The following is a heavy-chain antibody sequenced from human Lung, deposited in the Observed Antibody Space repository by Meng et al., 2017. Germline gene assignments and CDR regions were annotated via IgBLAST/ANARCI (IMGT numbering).Heavy chain of an antibody. CDR1: GYTFTTYT. V-gene: IGHV7-4-1*02. Sequence: QVQLVQSGSELKKPGASVKVSCKASGYTFTTYTKNWVRQAHGLGLEWMGWISTNTGNPTYVQGFTGRFVFSLDTSVSTAYLQISSLEAADTAVYYCARGGDFNPWGQGTLVTVSS. CDR3: ARGGDFNP. CDR2: ISTNTGNP. J-gene: IGHJ5*02. D-gene: IGHD2/OR15-2a*01.